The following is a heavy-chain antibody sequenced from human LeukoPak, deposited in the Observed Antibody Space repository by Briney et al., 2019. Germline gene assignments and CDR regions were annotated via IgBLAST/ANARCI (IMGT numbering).Heavy chain of an antibody. V-gene: IGHV3-53*01. J-gene: IGHJ4*02. CDR1: GFTVSSNY. CDR2: IYSGGST. Sequence: GGSLRLSCAASGFTVSSNYMSWVRQAPGKGLEWVSVIYSGGSTYYADSVKGRFTISRDNSKNTLYLQMNSLRAEDTAVYYCARSPRGRPTLLDWGQGTLVTVSS. CDR3: ARSPRGRPTLLD. D-gene: IGHD2-15*01.